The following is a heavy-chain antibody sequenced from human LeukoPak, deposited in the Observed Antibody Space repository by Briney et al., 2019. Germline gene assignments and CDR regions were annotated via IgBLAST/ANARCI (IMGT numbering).Heavy chain of an antibody. J-gene: IGHJ4*02. CDR2: IYSAGNT. D-gene: IGHD6-19*01. Sequence: GGSLRLSCVASGSTVSSNYTSWVRQAPGKGLEWVSVIYSAGNTYYADSVKGRFTISRHNSENTLYLHMNSRRVEDTAVYFCARGGTPGYSSGRIDYWGQGTLVTVSS. V-gene: IGHV3-53*04. CDR1: GSTVSSNY. CDR3: ARGGTPGYSSGRIDY.